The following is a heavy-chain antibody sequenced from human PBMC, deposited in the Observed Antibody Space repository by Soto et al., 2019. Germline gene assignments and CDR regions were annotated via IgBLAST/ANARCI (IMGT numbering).Heavy chain of an antibody. V-gene: IGHV4-59*12. D-gene: IGHD3-22*01. CDR2: IYYSGST. CDR3: ARDGYYYDSSGYPRYYYYYGMDV. J-gene: IGHJ6*02. CDR1: VGSIISYY. Sequence: SSETLSLTCTFSVGSIISYYWSWIRQPPGKGLEWIGYIYYSGSTNYNPSLKSRVTISVDTSKNQFSLKLSSVTAADTAVYYCARDGYYYDSSGYPRYYYYYGMDVWGQGTTVTVSS.